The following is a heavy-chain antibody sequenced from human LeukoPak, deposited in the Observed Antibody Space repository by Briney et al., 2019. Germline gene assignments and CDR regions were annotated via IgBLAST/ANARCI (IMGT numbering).Heavy chain of an antibody. J-gene: IGHJ4*03. CDR1: GGSISSYY. D-gene: IGHD5-12*01. Sequence: SETLSLTCTVSGGSISSYYWSWIRQPPGKGLEWIGYIYYSGSTNYNPSLKSRVTISVDTSKNQFSLKLSSVTAADTAVYYCARGARYSGYFDYWGQGTLVTVSS. CDR3: ARGARYSGYFDY. V-gene: IGHV4-59*12. CDR2: IYYSGST.